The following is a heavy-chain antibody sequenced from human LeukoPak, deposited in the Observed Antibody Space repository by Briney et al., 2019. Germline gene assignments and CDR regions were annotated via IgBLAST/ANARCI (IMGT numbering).Heavy chain of an antibody. CDR1: GGSVSSTNW. CDR2: VHLDGRT. CDR3: AREGGFYRPLDY. D-gene: IGHD6-25*01. V-gene: IGHV4-4*02. Sequence: PSETLSLTCGVSGGSVSSTNWWTWIRQPPGKGLEWIGEVHLDGRTNFNPSLKSRLTMSVDLSENHVSLRLTSVTAADTAVYYCAREGGFYRPLDYSGQGTLVTVSS. J-gene: IGHJ4*02.